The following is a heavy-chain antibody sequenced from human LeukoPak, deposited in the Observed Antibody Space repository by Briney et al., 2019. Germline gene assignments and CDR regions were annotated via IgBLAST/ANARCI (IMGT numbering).Heavy chain of an antibody. CDR3: AREVRWQQLGNWDYYYYMDV. CDR1: GGSISSYY. J-gene: IGHJ6*03. D-gene: IGHD6-13*01. CDR2: IYYSGST. Sequence: PSETLSLTCTVSGGSISSYYWSWIRQPPGKGLEWIGYIYYSGSTNYNPSLKSRVTISVDTSKNQFSLKLSSVTAADTAVYYCAREVRWQQLGNWDYYYYMDVWGKGTTVTVSS. V-gene: IGHV4-59*01.